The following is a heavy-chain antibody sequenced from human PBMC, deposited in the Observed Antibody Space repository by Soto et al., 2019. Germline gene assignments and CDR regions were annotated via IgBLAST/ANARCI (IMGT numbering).Heavy chain of an antibody. Sequence: SETLSLTCTVSGGSISGYYWSWIRQPPGKRLEWIGYIDYYGSTNYNPSLKSRVTISVDTSKKQFSLNLGSVTAADTAIYYCARDKITGLFDYWGQGTLVTVS. D-gene: IGHD2-8*02. CDR2: IDYYGST. V-gene: IGHV4-59*01. CDR1: GGSISGYY. CDR3: ARDKITGLFDY. J-gene: IGHJ4*02.